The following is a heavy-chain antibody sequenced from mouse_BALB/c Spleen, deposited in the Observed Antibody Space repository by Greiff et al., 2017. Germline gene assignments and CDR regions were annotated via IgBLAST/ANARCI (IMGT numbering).Heavy chain of an antibody. CDR3: ARAFGHYYGYLDY. V-gene: IGHV2-6-7*01. CDR1: GFSLTGYG. D-gene: IGHD1-2*01. CDR2: IWGDGST. J-gene: IGHJ2*01. Sequence: QVQLKESGPGLVAPSQSLSITCTVSGFSLTGYGVNWVRQPPGKGLEWLGMIWGDGSTDYNSALKSRLSISKDNSKSQVFLKMNSLQTDDTARYYCARAFGHYYGYLDYWGQGTTLTVSS.